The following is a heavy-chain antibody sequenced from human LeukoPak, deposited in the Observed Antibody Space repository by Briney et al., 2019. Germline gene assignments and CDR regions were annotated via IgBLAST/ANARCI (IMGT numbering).Heavy chain of an antibody. CDR2: ISADGSVT. CDR1: GFTFSRYW. J-gene: IGHJ4*02. D-gene: IGHD2-2*01. Sequence: GGSLRLSCADSGFTFSRYWMPWVRQTPGKGLVWVSCISADGSVTRYADSVKGRFTISRDNSKNTVYLQMNSLRAEDTAVYYCAKRGDCSGTCTYDYWGQGTLVTVSS. CDR3: AKRGDCSGTCTYDY. V-gene: IGHV3-74*01.